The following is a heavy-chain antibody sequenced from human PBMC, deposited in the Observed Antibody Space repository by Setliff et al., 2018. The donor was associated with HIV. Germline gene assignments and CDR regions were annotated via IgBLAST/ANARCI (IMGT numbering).Heavy chain of an antibody. Sequence: SETLSLTCTVSGGSISSGNYYWSWIRQPAGKGLEWIGRIYTSGSTNYNPSLKSRVTISVDTSKNQFSLNLSSLRAEDTAVYYCVKARVDGDYYYYYYMDVWGKGTTVTVSS. CDR2: IYTSGST. CDR1: GGSISSGNYY. CDR3: VKARVDGDYYYYYYMDV. D-gene: IGHD4-17*01. J-gene: IGHJ6*03. V-gene: IGHV4-61*02.